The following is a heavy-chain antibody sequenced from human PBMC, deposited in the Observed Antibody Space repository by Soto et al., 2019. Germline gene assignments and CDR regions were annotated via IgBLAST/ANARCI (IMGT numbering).Heavy chain of an antibody. J-gene: IGHJ5*01. CDR3: AREGEYSYGYSDS. CDR2: IYYGGTT. V-gene: IGHV4-59*01. CDR1: GGSISSSY. Sequence: SETLSLTCTVSGGSISSSYWSWIRQPPGKGLEWIGYIYYGGTTNYNPSLKSRVTVSVETSKNQYSLNLRSVTAADTAMYYCAREGEYSYGYSDSWGQGIRVTVYS. D-gene: IGHD5-18*01.